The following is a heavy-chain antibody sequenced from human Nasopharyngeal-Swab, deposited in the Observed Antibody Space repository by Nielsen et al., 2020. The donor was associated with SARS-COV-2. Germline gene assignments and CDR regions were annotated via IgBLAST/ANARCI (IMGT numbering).Heavy chain of an antibody. V-gene: IGHV4-4*02. D-gene: IGHD6-13*01. Sequence: VCPAAGKGLEWIGEIYQSGNTNYNPSLKSRVSISLDKSKNQFSLNLTSVTAADTAVYYCATSGSSVTAGVNMDVWGKGTTVTVSS. CDR2: IYQSGNT. J-gene: IGHJ6*03. CDR3: ATSGSSVTAGVNMDV.